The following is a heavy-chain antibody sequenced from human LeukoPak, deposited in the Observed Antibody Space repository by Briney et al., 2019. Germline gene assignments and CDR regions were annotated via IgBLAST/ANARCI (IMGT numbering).Heavy chain of an antibody. CDR2: ISSSSSYI. CDR3: ARGVVVAANGAYWFDP. CDR1: GFTFSSYS. V-gene: IGHV3-21*01. Sequence: GGSLRLSCAASGFTFSSYSMNWVRQAPGKGLEWVSSISSSSSYIYYADSVKGRFTISRDNAKNSLYLQMNSLRAEDTAVYYCARGVVVAANGAYWFDPWGQGTLVTVSP. D-gene: IGHD2-15*01. J-gene: IGHJ5*02.